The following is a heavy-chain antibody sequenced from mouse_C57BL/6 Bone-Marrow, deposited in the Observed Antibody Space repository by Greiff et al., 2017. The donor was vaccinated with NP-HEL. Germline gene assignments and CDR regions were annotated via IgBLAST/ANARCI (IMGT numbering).Heavy chain of an antibody. J-gene: IGHJ2*01. CDR2: ISYDGSN. D-gene: IGHD1-1*01. V-gene: IGHV3-6*01. Sequence: EVQLVESGPGLVKPSQSLSLTCSVTGYSITSGYYWNWIRQFPGNKLEWMGYISYDGSNNYNPSLKNRISITRDTSKNQFFLKLNSVTTEDTATYYCARRYYGSSYDFDYWGQGTTLTVSS. CDR3: ARRYYGSSYDFDY. CDR1: GYSITSGYY.